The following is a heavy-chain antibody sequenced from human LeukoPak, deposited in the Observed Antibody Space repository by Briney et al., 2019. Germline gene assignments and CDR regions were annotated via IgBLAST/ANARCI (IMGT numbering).Heavy chain of an antibody. CDR1: GFTFSNAW. V-gene: IGHV3-15*01. CDR2: IKSKTDGGTK. D-gene: IGHD2-2*01. CDR3: TTDQTPGDYYYYYGMDG. Sequence: SGGSLRLSCAASGFTFSNAWMSWVRQAPGKGLEWVGRIKSKTDGGTKDYAAPVKVRFTISRDDSKNTLYLQMNSLKTEDTAVYYCTTDQTPGDYYYYYGMDGGGHGTTGTVS. J-gene: IGHJ6*02.